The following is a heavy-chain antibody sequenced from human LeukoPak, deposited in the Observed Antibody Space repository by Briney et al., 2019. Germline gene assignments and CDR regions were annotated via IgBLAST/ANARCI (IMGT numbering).Heavy chain of an antibody. V-gene: IGHV4-34*01. CDR3: AIVQSAAAAIQF. Sequence: SETLSLTCAVYGGSFSGYYWSWIRQPPGKGLEWIGEINHSGSTNYNPSLKSRVTISVDTSKNQFSLKLSSVTAADTAVYYCAIVQSAAAAIQFWSQGTLVTVSS. CDR1: GGSFSGYY. D-gene: IGHD6-13*01. CDR2: INHSGST. J-gene: IGHJ4*02.